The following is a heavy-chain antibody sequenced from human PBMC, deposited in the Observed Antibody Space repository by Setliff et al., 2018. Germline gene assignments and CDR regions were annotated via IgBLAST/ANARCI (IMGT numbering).Heavy chain of an antibody. CDR2: IYYSGST. D-gene: IGHD3-10*01. V-gene: IGHV4-59*01. CDR1: GDSMSFSY. J-gene: IGHJ4*02. Sequence: SKTLSLTCSVSGDSMSFSYWSWIRQPPGKGLEWIGYIYYSGSTDSHPSLKSRVSISIDTSKNQFSLKLTSVTAADTAVYYCARDGYYGSGIYYPLAFWGQGTLVTVSS. CDR3: ARDGYYGSGIYYPLAF.